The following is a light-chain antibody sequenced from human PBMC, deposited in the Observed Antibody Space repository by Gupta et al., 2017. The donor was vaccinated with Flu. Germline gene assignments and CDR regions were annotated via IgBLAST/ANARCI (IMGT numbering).Light chain of an antibody. J-gene: IGKJ5*01. CDR1: QSIGNS. CDR3: RQYRGYPIT. CDR2: RAS. Sequence: DFQMTKSPSSLSASVGDKVLITCRASQSIGNSFVWYQQKPEKAPKSLIYRASSLESGVPSRFSGSGCGTEFTLTISSLQPDDFGIYYCRQYRGYPITFGQGTRLEIK. V-gene: IGKV1D-16*01.